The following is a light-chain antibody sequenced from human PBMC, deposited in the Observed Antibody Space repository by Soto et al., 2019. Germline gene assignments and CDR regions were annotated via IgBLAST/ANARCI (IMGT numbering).Light chain of an antibody. CDR3: QQLNSYPLT. J-gene: IGKJ4*01. V-gene: IGKV1-9*01. Sequence: TQLTHSPSSLSASVGDRVTITCRGSQGISSYLAWYQQKPGKAPKLLIYAASTLQSGVPSRFSGSGSGTDFTLTISSLQPEDFATYYCQQLNSYPLTFGGGTKVDIK. CDR1: QGISSY. CDR2: AAS.